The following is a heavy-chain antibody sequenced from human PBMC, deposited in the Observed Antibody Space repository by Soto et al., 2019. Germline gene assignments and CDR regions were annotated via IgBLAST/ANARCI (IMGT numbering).Heavy chain of an antibody. Sequence: EASVKVSCKASGGTFSSYAISWVRQAPGQGLEWMGGIIPIFGTANYAQKFQGRVTITADESTSTAYMELSSLRSEDTAVYYCLLVGARTDYWGQGTLVTVSS. CDR1: GGTFSSYA. V-gene: IGHV1-69*13. J-gene: IGHJ4*02. D-gene: IGHD1-26*01. CDR3: LLVGARTDY. CDR2: IIPIFGTA.